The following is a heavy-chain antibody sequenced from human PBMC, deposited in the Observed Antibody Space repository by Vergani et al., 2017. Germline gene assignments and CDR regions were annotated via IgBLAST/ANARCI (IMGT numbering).Heavy chain of an antibody. CDR3: AKDRGGAHFHYYGIVV. Sequence: EVQLVESGGGLIQPGKSLRLSCVVSGFSFTDYGLHWVRQAPGKGREWVSSISWNSMDIGYADSVKGRFTISRDNAKNSLFLQMNSLRVEDMGIYYCAKDRGGAHFHYYGIVVWGQRATVTVSS. J-gene: IGHJ6*02. D-gene: IGHD4/OR15-4a*01. V-gene: IGHV3-9*03. CDR2: ISWNSMDI. CDR1: GFSFTDYG.